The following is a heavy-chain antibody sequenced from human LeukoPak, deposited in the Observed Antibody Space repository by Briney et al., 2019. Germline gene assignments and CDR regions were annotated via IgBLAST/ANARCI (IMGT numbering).Heavy chain of an antibody. CDR2: IYHSGST. J-gene: IGHJ4*02. Sequence: SETLSLTCTVSGYSISSGYYWGWIRQPPGKGLEWIGSIYHSGSTYYNPSLKSRVTISVDTSKNQFSLKLSSVTAADTAVYYCARGSSSSFRYWGQGTLVTVSS. CDR1: GYSISSGYY. D-gene: IGHD6-6*01. V-gene: IGHV4-38-2*02. CDR3: ARGSSSSFRY.